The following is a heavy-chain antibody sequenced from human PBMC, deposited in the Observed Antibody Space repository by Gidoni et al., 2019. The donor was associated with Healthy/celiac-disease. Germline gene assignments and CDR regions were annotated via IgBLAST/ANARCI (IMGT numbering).Heavy chain of an antibody. J-gene: IGHJ1*01. Sequence: EVQLVESGGGLVQPGGSLRLSCSASGFTFSSYAMHWVRQAPGKGLEYVSAISSNGGSTYYADSVKGRFTISRDNSKNTLYLQMSSLRAEDTAVYYCVKGIAAAGTGYFQYWGQGTLVTVSS. CDR3: VKGIAAAGTGYFQY. CDR2: ISSNGGST. D-gene: IGHD6-13*01. CDR1: GFTFSSYA. V-gene: IGHV3-64D*06.